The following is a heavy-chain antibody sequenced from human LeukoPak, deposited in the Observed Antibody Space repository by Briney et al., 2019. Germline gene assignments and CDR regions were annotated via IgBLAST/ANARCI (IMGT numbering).Heavy chain of an antibody. J-gene: IGHJ4*02. CDR1: GFTFSSYG. CDR3: AKVPTYYYDSSGYYYGDY. V-gene: IGHV3-30*02. Sequence: PGGSLRLSCAASGFTFSSYGMHWVRQAPGKGLEWVAFIRYDGSNKYYADSVKGRFTISRDNSKNTLYLQMNSLRAEDTAVYYCAKVPTYYYDSSGYYYGDYWGQGTLVTVSS. CDR2: IRYDGSNK. D-gene: IGHD3-22*01.